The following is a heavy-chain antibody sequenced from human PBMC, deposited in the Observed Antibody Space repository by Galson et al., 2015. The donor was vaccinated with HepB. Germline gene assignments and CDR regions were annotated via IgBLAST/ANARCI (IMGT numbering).Heavy chain of an antibody. J-gene: IGHJ5*02. CDR2: INAGNGNT. Sequence: SVKVSCKASGYTFTSYAMHWVHQAPGQRLEWMGWINAGNGNTKYSQKFQGRVTITRDTSASTAYMELSSLRSEDTAVYYCTREGAAPGGWFDPWGQGTLVTVSS. V-gene: IGHV1-3*01. D-gene: IGHD6-13*01. CDR1: GYTFTSYA. CDR3: TREGAAPGGWFDP.